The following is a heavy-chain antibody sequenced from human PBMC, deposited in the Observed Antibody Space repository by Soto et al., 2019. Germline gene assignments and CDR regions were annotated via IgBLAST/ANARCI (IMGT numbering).Heavy chain of an antibody. CDR1: GFTFSSYA. V-gene: IGHV3-30-3*01. CDR3: ARDLGFIAAAGTNWFDP. CDR2: ISYDGSNK. Sequence: GGSLRLSCAASGFTFSSYAMHWVRQAPGKGLEWVAVISYDGSNKYYADSVKGRFTISRDNSKNTLYLQMNSLRAEDTAVYYCARDLGFIAAAGTNWFDPWGQGTLVTVSS. D-gene: IGHD6-13*01. J-gene: IGHJ5*02.